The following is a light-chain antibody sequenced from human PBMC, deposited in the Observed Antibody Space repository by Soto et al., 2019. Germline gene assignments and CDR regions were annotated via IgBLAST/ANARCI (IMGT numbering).Light chain of an antibody. V-gene: IGLV2-11*01. CDR1: SSDFGDSKY. CDR3: CSYEGGVWV. CDR2: GVS. J-gene: IGLJ3*02. Sequence: QSALTQPRSVSGSPGHSVTISCTGTSSDFGDSKYVSWYQQHPGKVPRFIIFGVSTRPSGVPDRFTASMSGNTASLTISGLQAEDEADYYCCSYEGGVWVFGGGTKLTVL.